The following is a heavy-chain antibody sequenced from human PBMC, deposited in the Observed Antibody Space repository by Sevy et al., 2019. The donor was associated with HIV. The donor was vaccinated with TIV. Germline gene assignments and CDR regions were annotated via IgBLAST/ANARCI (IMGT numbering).Heavy chain of an antibody. V-gene: IGHV3-30-3*01. Sequence: GGSLRLSCAASGFTFSSYAMHWVRQAPGKGLEWVAVISYDGSNKYYADSVKGRFTISRDNSKNTLYLQMNSLRAEDTAVYYCARSPRPAAMRGNWFDPWGQGTLVTVSS. CDR2: ISYDGSNK. CDR1: GFTFSSYA. D-gene: IGHD2-2*01. CDR3: ARSPRPAAMRGNWFDP. J-gene: IGHJ5*02.